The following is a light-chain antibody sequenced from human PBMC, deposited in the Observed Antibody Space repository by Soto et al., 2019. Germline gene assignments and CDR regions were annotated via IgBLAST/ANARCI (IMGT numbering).Light chain of an antibody. V-gene: IGKV3-20*01. CDR3: QQYGSAPCT. J-gene: IGKJ1*01. CDR1: QSVSSSY. CDR2: GAS. Sequence: EIVLTQSPGTLSLSPGERATLSCRASQSVSSSYLAWYQQKPGQAPRLLIYGASSRATGIPDRFSGSGSGTDFTLTISRLEPEDFAVYYCQQYGSAPCTFVKGNKVKIK.